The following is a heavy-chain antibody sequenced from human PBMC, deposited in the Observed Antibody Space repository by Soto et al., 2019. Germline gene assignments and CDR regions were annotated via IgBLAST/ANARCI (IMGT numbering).Heavy chain of an antibody. Sequence: GGSLRLSCAASGFTFSSYSMNWVRQAPGKGLEWVSSISSSSSYIYYADSVKGRFTISRDNAKNSLYLQMNSLRAEDTAVYYCARDTRDSSSGLPSHDAFDIWGQGTMVTVSS. V-gene: IGHV3-21*01. CDR3: ARDTRDSSSGLPSHDAFDI. CDR2: ISSSSSYI. D-gene: IGHD6-13*01. CDR1: GFTFSSYS. J-gene: IGHJ3*02.